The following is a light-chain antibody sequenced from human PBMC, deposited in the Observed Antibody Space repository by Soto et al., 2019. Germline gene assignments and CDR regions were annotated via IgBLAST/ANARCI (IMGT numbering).Light chain of an antibody. V-gene: IGKV3-15*01. CDR3: LQYSDWHPRYT. CDR1: QSVSSH. J-gene: IGKJ2*01. CDR2: KAS. Sequence: ELVLTQSPATLSVSPGESATLSCRASQSVSSHLAWYQQKPGQAPRVLIYKASTRATGIPATFSGSGSGTEFTLTISSLQSVDFAVYYCLQYSDWHPRYTVGQGTKLDIK.